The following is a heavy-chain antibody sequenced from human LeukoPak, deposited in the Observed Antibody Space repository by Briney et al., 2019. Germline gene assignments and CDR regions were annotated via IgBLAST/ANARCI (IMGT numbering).Heavy chain of an antibody. Sequence: GGSLRLSCAASGFTFSSYWMHWVRQAPGKGLVWVSRINTDGSSTSYADSVKGRFTISRDNAKNTLYLQMNSLRAEDTAVYYCAGGEYVPAALAFDYWGQGTLVTVSS. CDR1: GFTFSSYW. CDR2: INTDGSST. V-gene: IGHV3-74*01. CDR3: AGGEYVPAALAFDY. D-gene: IGHD2-2*01. J-gene: IGHJ4*02.